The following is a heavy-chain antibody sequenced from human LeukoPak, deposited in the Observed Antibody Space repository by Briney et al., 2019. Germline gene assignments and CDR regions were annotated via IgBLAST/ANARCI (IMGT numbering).Heavy chain of an antibody. Sequence: GGSLRLSCAAPGFTFSSYGMSWVRQAPGKGLNWVSAISGGGDRTFYADSVKGRFTISRDNSENTLDLQMKSLRAEDTAIYYCAKGRAYDSSGNPYWHFDPWGQGTLVSVSS. D-gene: IGHD3-22*01. J-gene: IGHJ5*02. CDR3: AKGRAYDSSGNPYWHFDP. V-gene: IGHV3-23*01. CDR1: GFTFSSYG. CDR2: ISGGGDRT.